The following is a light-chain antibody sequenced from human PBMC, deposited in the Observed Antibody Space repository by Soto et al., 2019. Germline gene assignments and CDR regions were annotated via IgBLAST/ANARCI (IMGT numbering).Light chain of an antibody. Sequence: EIVLTQSPAILSLSPGERAPLSCRASQSIGNYLAWYQQKPGQAPRLLIYDASSRATGIPDRFSGGGSGTDFTLTISRLEPEDFAVYYCQQFSSYPLTFGGGTKVDIK. CDR1: QSIGNY. V-gene: IGKV3-20*01. CDR2: DAS. CDR3: QQFSSYPLT. J-gene: IGKJ4*01.